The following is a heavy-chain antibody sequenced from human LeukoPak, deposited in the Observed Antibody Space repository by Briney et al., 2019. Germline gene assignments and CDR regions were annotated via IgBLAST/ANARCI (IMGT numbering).Heavy chain of an antibody. D-gene: IGHD2-2*03. CDR3: ARCVGYCSSTSCHPWFDP. V-gene: IGHV1-8*01. J-gene: IGHJ5*02. Sequence: GASVKVSCKASGYTFTSYDINWVRQATGQGLEWMGWMNPNSGNTGYAQKFQGRVTMTRNTSISTAYMELSSLRSEDTAVYYCARCVGYCSSTSCHPWFDPWGQGTLVTVSS. CDR2: MNPNSGNT. CDR1: GYTFTSYD.